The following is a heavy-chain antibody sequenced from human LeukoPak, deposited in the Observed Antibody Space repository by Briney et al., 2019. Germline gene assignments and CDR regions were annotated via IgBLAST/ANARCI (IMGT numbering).Heavy chain of an antibody. CDR1: GFTFSSYA. Sequence: GGSLRLSCAASGFTFSSYAMSWVRQAPGKGLEWVSAISGSGGSTYYAGSVKGRFTISRDNSKSTLYLQMNSLRAEDTAVYYCAKVSGSGGTKYQPFDYWGQGTLVTVSS. V-gene: IGHV3-23*01. D-gene: IGHD2-15*01. CDR2: ISGSGGST. CDR3: AKVSGSGGTKYQPFDY. J-gene: IGHJ4*02.